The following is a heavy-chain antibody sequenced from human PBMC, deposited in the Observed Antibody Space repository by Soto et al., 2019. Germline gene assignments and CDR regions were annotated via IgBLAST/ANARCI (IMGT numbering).Heavy chain of an antibody. D-gene: IGHD2-21*02. CDR3: AKVYGGNSAHTYTIDP. V-gene: IGHV3-23*01. J-gene: IGHJ5*02. Sequence: EVQLLESGGGLVQPGGSLRLSCAASGFTFSTYAMSWVRHAPGKVLEWVSTISGSGGSTHYADSVKSRFTISRDNSKNTRYLQMNILRAEDTEVYSCAKVYGGNSAHTYTIDPWGQGTLVTVSS. CDR2: ISGSGGST. CDR1: GFTFSTYA.